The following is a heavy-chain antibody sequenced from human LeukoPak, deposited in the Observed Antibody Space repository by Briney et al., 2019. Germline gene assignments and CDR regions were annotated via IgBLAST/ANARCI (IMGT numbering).Heavy chain of an antibody. CDR2: IKQDGSEK. CDR1: GFTFSNYW. D-gene: IGHD2-15*01. Sequence: GSLRLSCAASGFTFSNYWMNWVRQAPGKGLEWVANIKQDGSEKYYVDSVKGRFTISRDNAKNSLYLQMNSLRAEDTAVYYCARDLGYCSGGNCYTVFDYWGQGTPVTASS. V-gene: IGHV3-7*01. J-gene: IGHJ4*02. CDR3: ARDLGYCSGGNCYTVFDY.